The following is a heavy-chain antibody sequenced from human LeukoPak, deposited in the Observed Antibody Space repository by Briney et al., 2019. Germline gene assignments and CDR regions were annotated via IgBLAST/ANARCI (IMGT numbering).Heavy chain of an antibody. Sequence: GGSLRLSCAASGFTISCCAMSWVRQAPGKGLEWVSSITANGANTIYADSVKGRFTISRDTSKSTLFLQMDTLGADDTAIYYCTKVGAGGYWDYWGQGTLVTVSS. J-gene: IGHJ4*02. D-gene: IGHD3-16*01. CDR2: ITANGANT. V-gene: IGHV3-23*01. CDR3: TKVGAGGYWDY. CDR1: GFTISCCA.